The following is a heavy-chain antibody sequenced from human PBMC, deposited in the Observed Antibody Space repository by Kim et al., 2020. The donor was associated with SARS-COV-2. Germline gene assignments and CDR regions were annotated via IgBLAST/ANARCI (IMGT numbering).Heavy chain of an antibody. CDR2: ISSSSSTI. CDR1: GFTFSSYS. V-gene: IGHV3-48*02. CDR3: ARDQHDYVWGSPSRVDY. D-gene: IGHD3-16*01. Sequence: GGSLRLSCAASGFTFSSYSMNWVRQAPGKGLEWVSYISSSSSTIYYADSVKGRFTISRDNAKNSLYLQMNSLRDEDTAVYYCARDQHDYVWGSPSRVDYWGQGTLVTVSS. J-gene: IGHJ4*02.